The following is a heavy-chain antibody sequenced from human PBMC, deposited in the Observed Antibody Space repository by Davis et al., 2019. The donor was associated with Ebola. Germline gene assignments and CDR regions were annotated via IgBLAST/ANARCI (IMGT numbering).Heavy chain of an antibody. CDR2: ISSTGSRI. CDR3: ARDWGGLEMATIDY. CDR1: GFTLSDYY. D-gene: IGHD5-24*01. V-gene: IGHV3-11*01. Sequence: PGGSLRLSCAASGFTLSDYYMTWIRQAPGKGLEWLSYISSTGSRIYYADSVKGRFTISRDNAKNSLYLQLNSLRADDTAVYYCARDWGGLEMATIDYWGQGTLVTVSS. J-gene: IGHJ4*02.